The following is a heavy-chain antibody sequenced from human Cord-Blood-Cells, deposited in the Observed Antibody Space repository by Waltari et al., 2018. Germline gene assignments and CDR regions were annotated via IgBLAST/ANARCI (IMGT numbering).Heavy chain of an antibody. V-gene: IGHV1-2*02. D-gene: IGHD1-26*01. Sequence: QVQLVQSGAEVKKPGASVKVSCKASGYTFTGYYMHWVRQAPGQGLEWMGWINPNGGGTNYEQKFQGRVTMTRDTSISTAYMELSRLRSDDTAVYYCARDRGSYYAFDIWGQGTMVTVSS. J-gene: IGHJ3*02. CDR2: INPNGGGT. CDR1: GYTFTGYY. CDR3: ARDRGSYYAFDI.